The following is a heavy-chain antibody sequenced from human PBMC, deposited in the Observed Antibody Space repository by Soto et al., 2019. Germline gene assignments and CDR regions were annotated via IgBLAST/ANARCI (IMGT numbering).Heavy chain of an antibody. CDR1: GFTVSSNY. D-gene: IGHD1-26*01. CDR2: IYSGGST. CDR3: ASSHSGSQGGY. J-gene: IGHJ4*02. Sequence: GGSLRLSCAASGFTVSSNYMSWVRQAPGKGLEWVSVIYSGGSTYYADSVKGRFTISRDNSKNTLYLQMNSLRAEDTAVYYCASSHSGSQGGYWGQGTLVTVSS. V-gene: IGHV3-53*01.